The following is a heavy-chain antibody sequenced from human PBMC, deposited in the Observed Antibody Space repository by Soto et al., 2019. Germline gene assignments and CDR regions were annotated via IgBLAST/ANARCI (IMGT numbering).Heavy chain of an antibody. CDR1: GYSFTNYG. CDR2: ISAYNGDT. CDR3: ARDRQAFDY. J-gene: IGHJ4*02. Sequence: ASVKVSCKASGYSFTNYGITWVRQAPGQGFEWMGWISAYNGDTNYAQKLQGRVTMTTDTSTSTAYLELRSLRSDDTAVYYCARDRQAFDYWGQGTLVTVSS. V-gene: IGHV1-18*01.